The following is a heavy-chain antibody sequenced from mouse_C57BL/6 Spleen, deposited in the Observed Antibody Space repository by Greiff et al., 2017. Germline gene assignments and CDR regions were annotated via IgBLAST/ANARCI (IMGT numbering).Heavy chain of an antibody. V-gene: IGHV1-7*01. CDR2: INPSSGYT. CDR1: GYTFTSYW. D-gene: IGHD2-4*01. J-gene: IGHJ1*03. CDR3: AMDDYDWDWYFDV. Sequence: QVHVKQSGAELAKPGASVKLSCKASGYTFTSYWMHWVKQRPGQGLEWIGYINPSSGYTNYNQKFKGKATLTVDKSSSTAYMQLSSLTSEDSAVNDCAMDDYDWDWYFDVWGTGTTVTVSS.